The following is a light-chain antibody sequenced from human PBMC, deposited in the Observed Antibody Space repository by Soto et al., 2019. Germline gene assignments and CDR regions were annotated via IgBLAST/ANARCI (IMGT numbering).Light chain of an antibody. CDR2: DAS. CDR3: QQYSSYWT. J-gene: IGKJ1*01. Sequence: DIQMTQSPSTLSSSLGDRVTITCRASQSISSWLAWYQQKPGKAPKLLIYDASSLESGVPSRFSGSGSGTEFTLTISSMKPDDFATYYCQQYSSYWTFGQGTKVDIK. CDR1: QSISSW. V-gene: IGKV1-5*01.